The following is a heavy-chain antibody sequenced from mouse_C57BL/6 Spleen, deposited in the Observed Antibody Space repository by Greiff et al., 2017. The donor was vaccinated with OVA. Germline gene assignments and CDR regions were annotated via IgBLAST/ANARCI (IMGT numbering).Heavy chain of an antibody. J-gene: IGHJ3*01. Sequence: QVQLQQSGAELVKPGASVKLSCKASGYTFTSYWMQWVKQRPGQGLEWIGEIDPSDSYTNYNHKFKGKATLTVDTSSSTAYLQLSSLTSEDSAVYYCARRYYGSSYEAYWGQGTLVTVSA. D-gene: IGHD1-1*01. CDR3: ARRYYGSSYEAY. V-gene: IGHV1-50*01. CDR1: GYTFTSYW. CDR2: IDPSDSYT.